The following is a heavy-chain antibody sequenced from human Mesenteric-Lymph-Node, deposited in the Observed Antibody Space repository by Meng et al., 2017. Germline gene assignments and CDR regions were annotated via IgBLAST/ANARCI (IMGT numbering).Heavy chain of an antibody. CDR3: ARGQKHYFAMDV. Sequence: SCAISGDSVSRNSAAWNWIRQSPSRGLEWLGRTYCESKCYNDYAVSVESRITINPDTSKNQFSLQLRSVTPEDTAIYYCARGQKHYFAMDVWGQGTTVTVSS. V-gene: IGHV6-1*01. CDR1: GDSVSRNSAA. CDR2: TYCESKCYN. J-gene: IGHJ6*02.